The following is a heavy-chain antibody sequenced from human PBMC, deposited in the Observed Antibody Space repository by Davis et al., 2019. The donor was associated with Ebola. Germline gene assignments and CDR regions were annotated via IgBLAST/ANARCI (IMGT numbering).Heavy chain of an antibody. CDR1: GGSISSSNW. D-gene: IGHD2-15*01. V-gene: IGHV4-4*02. CDR3: ARESIVVVVAATVQRYNWFDP. CDR2: IYHSGST. J-gene: IGHJ5*02. Sequence: PSETLSLTCAVSGGSISSSNWWSWVRQPPGKGLEWIGEIYHSGSTNYNPSLKSRVTISVDKSKNQFSLKLSSVTAADTAVYYCARESIVVVVAATVQRYNWFDPWGQGTLVTVSS.